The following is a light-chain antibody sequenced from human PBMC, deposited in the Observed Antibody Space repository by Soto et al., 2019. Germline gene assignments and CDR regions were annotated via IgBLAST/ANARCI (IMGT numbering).Light chain of an antibody. CDR3: QQSYSTPRT. CDR1: QGIRND. Sequence: IQMTQSPSSLSASVGDRVTITCRASQGIRNDLDWFQQKPGKVPKLLIYAASSLQSGVPSRFSGSGSGTDFTLTISSLQPEDFATYYCQQSYSTPRTFGQGTKVDIK. V-gene: IGKV1-39*01. J-gene: IGKJ1*01. CDR2: AAS.